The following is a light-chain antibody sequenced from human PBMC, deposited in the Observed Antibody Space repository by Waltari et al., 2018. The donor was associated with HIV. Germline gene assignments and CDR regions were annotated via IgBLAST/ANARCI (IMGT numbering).Light chain of an antibody. V-gene: IGLV1-47*01. Sequence: QSVLTQAPSASGTPGQRVPISCSGSSSNIGSHFVFWYQQLPRTARKLLIYKYNQRHSGYPERFSASNAGTSASLAISGLRFEDEADYYCAAWDDSLSGWLSGGETKLTV. CDR2: KYN. CDR1: SSNIGSHF. CDR3: AAWDDSLSGWL. J-gene: IGLJ3*02.